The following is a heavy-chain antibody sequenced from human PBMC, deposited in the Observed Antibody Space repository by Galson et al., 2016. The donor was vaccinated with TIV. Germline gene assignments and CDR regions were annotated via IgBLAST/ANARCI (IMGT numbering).Heavy chain of an antibody. V-gene: IGHV3-21*06. CDR1: GFTFGAYV. CDR2: ISIGGTHS. D-gene: IGHD4-17*01. Sequence: LRLSCAVSGFTFGAYVMHWVRQAPGKGLDWVSSISIGGTHSYYADSVRGRFTISRDNARSSLYLQMNNLRAEDTAVYYCARVVSDGDYSPPLFNYWGQGTQVTVSS. J-gene: IGHJ4*02. CDR3: ARVVSDGDYSPPLFNY.